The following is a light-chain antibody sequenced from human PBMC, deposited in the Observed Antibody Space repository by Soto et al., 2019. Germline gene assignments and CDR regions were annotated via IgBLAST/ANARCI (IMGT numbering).Light chain of an antibody. Sequence: AIRMTQSPSSFSASTGDRVTITCRASQGISSYLALYQQKPGKATKLLIYGASTLQRGVTSRFSGSGSGTDFTLTISCLQSAEFETYYCQPYYSDPLTFGGGTKVEIK. J-gene: IGKJ4*01. CDR2: GAS. CDR3: QPYYSDPLT. CDR1: QGISSY. V-gene: IGKV1-8*01.